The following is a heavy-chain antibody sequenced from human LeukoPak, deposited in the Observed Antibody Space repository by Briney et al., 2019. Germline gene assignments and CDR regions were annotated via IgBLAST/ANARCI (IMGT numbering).Heavy chain of an antibody. Sequence: GGSLRLSCAASGFTLSTYGMHWVRQAPGKGLQWVSFIRYDRTNKYYADSVKGRFTISRDNSKNTLYLQMNSLRAEDTAVYYCAELGITMIGGVWGKGTTVTISS. V-gene: IGHV3-30*02. D-gene: IGHD3-10*02. CDR2: IRYDRTNK. CDR1: GFTLSTYG. J-gene: IGHJ6*04. CDR3: AELGITMIGGV.